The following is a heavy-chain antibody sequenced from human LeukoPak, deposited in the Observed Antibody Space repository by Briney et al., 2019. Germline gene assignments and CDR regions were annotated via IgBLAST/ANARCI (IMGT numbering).Heavy chain of an antibody. CDR1: GYRFTSYW. J-gene: IGHJ4*02. D-gene: IGHD3-3*01. V-gene: IGHV5-51*01. CDR3: ARRLRFSEGGYFDY. CDR2: IFPGDSDT. Sequence: GESLKISCQGSGYRFTSYWIGWVRQMPGKGLEWMGIIFPGDSDTRYSPSFQGQVTISADKSINTAYLQWSSLKASDTAMYYCARRLRFSEGGYFDYWGQGTLVTVSS.